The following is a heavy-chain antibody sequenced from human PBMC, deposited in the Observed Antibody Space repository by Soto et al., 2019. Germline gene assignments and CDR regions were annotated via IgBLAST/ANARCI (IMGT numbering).Heavy chain of an antibody. CDR2: IYGGGDT. J-gene: IGHJ6*02. CDR1: GFTVSSNY. V-gene: IGHV3-53*02. Sequence: EEQLVETGGKLVQPGGSLRLSCVVSGFTVSSNYMSWVRQAPGGGLEWVSSIYGGGDTFYADSVKGRFTISKDSSQNTLYLQMRSQKADASAVYYCARDRWGWEKGGYPHSNGMIVWGQGTTVTVSS. D-gene: IGHD5-12*01. CDR3: ARDRWGWEKGGYPHSNGMIV.